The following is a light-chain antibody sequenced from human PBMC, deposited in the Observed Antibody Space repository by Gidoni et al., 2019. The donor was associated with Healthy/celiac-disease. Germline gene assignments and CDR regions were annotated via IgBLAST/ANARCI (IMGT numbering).Light chain of an antibody. CDR3: QQYGSSPGT. V-gene: IGKV3-20*01. Sequence: EIVLTQSPGTLSLSPGERATLSCRASQSVSSSYVAWYQQKPGQAPRLLIYGASSWATGIPDRFSGSGSGTDFTLTISRLEPEDFAVYYCQQYGSSPGTFGQGTKVEIK. J-gene: IGKJ1*01. CDR1: QSVSSSY. CDR2: GAS.